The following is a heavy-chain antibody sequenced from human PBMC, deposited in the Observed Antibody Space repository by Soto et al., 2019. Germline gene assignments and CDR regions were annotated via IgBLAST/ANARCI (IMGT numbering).Heavy chain of an antibody. D-gene: IGHD6-13*01. V-gene: IGHV3-33*01. J-gene: IGHJ6*02. Sequence: QVQLVESGGGVVQPGRSLRLSCAASGFTFSSYGMHWVRQAPGKGLERVAVIWYDGSNKYYADSVKGRFTISRDNSKNTLYLQMNSLRAEDTAVYYCARDGPPGIAAAGPYYYYYGMDVWGQGSTVTVSS. CDR3: ARDGPPGIAAAGPYYYYYGMDV. CDR1: GFTFSSYG. CDR2: IWYDGSNK.